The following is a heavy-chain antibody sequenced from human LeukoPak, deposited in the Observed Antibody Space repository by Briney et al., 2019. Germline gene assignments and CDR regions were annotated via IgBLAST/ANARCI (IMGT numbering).Heavy chain of an antibody. Sequence: ASVKVSCKASGYTFTRYGINWVRQAPGQGLEWMGWISAYNGNTNFAQKLQGRVTMTTDTSMTTAYMELRSLRSDDTAVYYCARDPGSFLSSSGWLNWFDPWGQGTLVTVSS. V-gene: IGHV1-18*01. D-gene: IGHD6-19*01. J-gene: IGHJ5*02. CDR2: ISAYNGNT. CDR3: ARDPGSFLSSSGWLNWFDP. CDR1: GYTFTRYG.